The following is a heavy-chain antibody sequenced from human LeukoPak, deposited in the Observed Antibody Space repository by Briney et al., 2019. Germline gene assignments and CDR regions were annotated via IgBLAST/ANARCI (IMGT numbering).Heavy chain of an antibody. CDR2: VSGSGGST. CDR1: GFTFSSYA. CDR3: AKPRAVGVNAFFDY. Sequence: GVSLRLSCAASGFTFSSYARRWVRQAPGKGLEWVSSVSGSGGSTYYADSVKGRFTISRDNSKNTLYLQMNSLRAEDTAIYYCAKPRAVGVNAFFDYWGQGTLVTVSS. J-gene: IGHJ4*02. V-gene: IGHV3-23*01.